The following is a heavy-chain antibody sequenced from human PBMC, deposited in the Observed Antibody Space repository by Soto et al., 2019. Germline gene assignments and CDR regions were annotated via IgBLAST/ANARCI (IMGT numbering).Heavy chain of an antibody. V-gene: IGHV3-33*06. J-gene: IGHJ4*02. D-gene: IGHD1-26*01. CDR3: AKALSTALGATSTFDY. CDR1: GFIFSSFG. Sequence: QVKLIESGGGVVQPGRSLGLPCAASGFIFSSFGIHWVRQAPGKGLEWVAVIWYDGSNKYYTDSVRGRFTISRDNSKNMVYLQMNSLRVEDTAVYYCAKALSTALGATSTFDYWGQGTLVTVSS. CDR2: IWYDGSNK.